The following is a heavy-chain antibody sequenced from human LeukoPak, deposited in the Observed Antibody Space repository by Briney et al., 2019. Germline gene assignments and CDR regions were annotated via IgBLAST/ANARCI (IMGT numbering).Heavy chain of an antibody. J-gene: IGHJ3*02. Sequence: SETLSLTCTVSGGSISSYYWSWIRQPPGKGLEWIGYIYYSGSTNYNPSLKSRVTISVDTSKNQSSLKLSSVTAADTAVYYCARHALYCSSTSCYSDAFDIWGQGTMVTVSS. D-gene: IGHD2-2*01. CDR2: IYYSGST. CDR3: ARHALYCSSTSCYSDAFDI. V-gene: IGHV4-59*08. CDR1: GGSISSYY.